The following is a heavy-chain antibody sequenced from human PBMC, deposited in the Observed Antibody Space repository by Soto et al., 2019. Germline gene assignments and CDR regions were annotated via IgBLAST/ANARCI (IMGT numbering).Heavy chain of an antibody. J-gene: IGHJ6*02. D-gene: IGHD6-19*01. V-gene: IGHV1-46*01. CDR2: INPSGGST. CDR1: GYTSTSYY. CDR3: ARDSTRTSSSGWQKWYYYGMDV. Sequence: ASVKVSCKASGYTSTSYYMHWVRQAPGQGLEWMGIINPSGGSTSYAQKFQGRVTMTRDTSTSTVYMELSSLRSEDTAVYYCARDSTRTSSSGWQKWYYYGMDVWGQGTTVTVSS.